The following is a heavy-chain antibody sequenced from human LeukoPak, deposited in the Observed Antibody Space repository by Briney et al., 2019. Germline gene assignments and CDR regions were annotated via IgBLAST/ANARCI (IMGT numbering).Heavy chain of an antibody. D-gene: IGHD3-10*01. Sequence: SETLSLTCTVSGGSISSSSYYWGWIRQPPGKGLEWIGSIYYSRSTYYSPSLKSRVTISVDTSKNQFSLKLTSVTAADTAVYYCARRKGFGEGYFDSWGQGTLVTVSS. J-gene: IGHJ4*02. CDR1: GGSISSSSYY. V-gene: IGHV4-39*01. CDR3: ARRKGFGEGYFDS. CDR2: IYYSRST.